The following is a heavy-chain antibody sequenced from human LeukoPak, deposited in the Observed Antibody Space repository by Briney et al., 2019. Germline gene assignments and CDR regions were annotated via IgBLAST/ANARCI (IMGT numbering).Heavy chain of an antibody. Sequence: GESLRLSCAASGFTFSSYGMSWVRQAPGKGREWVSGVTSGGSTSYADSVKGRFTISRDNSKTTLYLQMNNLRAEDTAVYYCAKGPATGLSTNFDDWGQGTLVTVSS. J-gene: IGHJ4*02. CDR1: GFTFSSYG. D-gene: IGHD2-8*01. CDR2: VTSGGST. CDR3: AKGPATGLSTNFDD. V-gene: IGHV3-23*01.